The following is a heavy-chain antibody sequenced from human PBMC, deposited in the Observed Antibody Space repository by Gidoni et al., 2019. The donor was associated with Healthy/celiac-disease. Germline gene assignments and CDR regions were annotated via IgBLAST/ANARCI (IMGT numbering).Heavy chain of an antibody. D-gene: IGHD3-10*01. CDR3: ASWPYGKAVDY. J-gene: IGHJ4*02. CDR2: IIPIFGTA. Sequence: QVQLVQSGAEVTKPGSSVNVSCKASGGTFSSYAISWVRQAPGQGLEWMGGIIPIFGTANYEQKFQGRVTITADESTSTAYMELSSLRSEETAVYYCASWPYGKAVDYWGQGTLVTVSS. CDR1: GGTFSSYA. V-gene: IGHV1-69*01.